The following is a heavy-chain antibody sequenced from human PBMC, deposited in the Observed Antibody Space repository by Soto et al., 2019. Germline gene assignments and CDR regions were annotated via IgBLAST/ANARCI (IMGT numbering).Heavy chain of an antibody. J-gene: IGHJ4*02. CDR2: IYHTGST. CDR1: GGSISTGGYS. D-gene: IGHD5-12*01. V-gene: IGHV4-31*03. CDR3: ARELPRIYSGYHLGYLEY. Sequence: SETLSLTCTVSGGSISTGGYSWNWVRQRPGEGLEWIGYIYHTGSTYYNPSLKSRLSISVDVSKNQYSLNLSSVTAADTAVYYCARELPRIYSGYHLGYLEYWGQGALVTVSS.